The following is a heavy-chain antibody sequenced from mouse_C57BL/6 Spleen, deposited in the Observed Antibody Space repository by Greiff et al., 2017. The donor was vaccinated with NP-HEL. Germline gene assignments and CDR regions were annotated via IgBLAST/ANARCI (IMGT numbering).Heavy chain of an antibody. Sequence: EVQLQESGAELVRPGASVKLSCTASGFNIKDDYMHWVKQRPEQGLEWIGWIDPENGDTEYASKFQGKATITADTSSNTAYLQLSSLTSEDTAVYYCTTGDYDGRYYWGQGTTLTVSS. CDR3: TTGDYDGRYY. V-gene: IGHV14-4*01. J-gene: IGHJ2*01. CDR2: IDPENGDT. D-gene: IGHD2-4*01. CDR1: GFNIKDDY.